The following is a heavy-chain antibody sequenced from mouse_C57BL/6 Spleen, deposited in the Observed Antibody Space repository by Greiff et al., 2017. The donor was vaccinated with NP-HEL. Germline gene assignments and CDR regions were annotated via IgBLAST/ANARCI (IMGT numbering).Heavy chain of an antibody. D-gene: IGHD2-4*01. Sequence: EVQLQQSGPELVKPGASVKISCKASGYSFTGYYINWVKQSPEKSLEWIGEINPSTGGTTYNQKFKAKATLTVDKSSSTAYMQLKSLTSEDSAVYYCARSGGRGDYDVNYWGQGTTLTVSS. CDR2: INPSTGGT. CDR1: GYSFTGYY. V-gene: IGHV1-42*01. CDR3: ARSGGRGDYDVNY. J-gene: IGHJ2*01.